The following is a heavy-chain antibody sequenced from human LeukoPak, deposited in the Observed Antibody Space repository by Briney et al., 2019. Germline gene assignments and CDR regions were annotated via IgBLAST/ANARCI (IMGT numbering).Heavy chain of an antibody. CDR3: ARDDTGNSGHFDL. CDR2: ISSSSDTV. D-gene: IGHD1-1*01. V-gene: IGHV3-48*02. CDR1: GFTFSNYN. J-gene: IGHJ2*01. Sequence: GGSLRLSCAASGFTFSNYNMNWVRQAPGKGLEWVSYISSSSDTVFYPDSVKGRFTSSGDNAKNSLYLQMYSLRDDDTAVYYCARDDTGNSGHFDLWGRGTLVTVSS.